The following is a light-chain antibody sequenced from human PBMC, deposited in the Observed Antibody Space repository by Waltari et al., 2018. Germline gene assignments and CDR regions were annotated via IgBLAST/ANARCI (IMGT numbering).Light chain of an antibody. CDR1: QSVLYSSNNYNY. CDR3: QQYYESPYT. J-gene: IGKJ2*01. V-gene: IGKV4-1*01. Sequence: DIVMTQSPDSLAVSLGERASIKCKCSQSVLYSSNNYNYLAWYQQKPGQPPQLLIYGGSTRESGVPDRFGGSGSGTHFTRTISSLQAEDVAVYYCQQYYESPYTFGQGTKLEIK. CDR2: GGS.